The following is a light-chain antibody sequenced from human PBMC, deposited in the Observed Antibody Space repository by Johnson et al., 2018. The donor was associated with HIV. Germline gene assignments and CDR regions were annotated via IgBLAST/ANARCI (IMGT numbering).Light chain of an antibody. V-gene: IGLV1-51*01. J-gene: IGLJ1*01. CDR3: GTWDSSLSAEV. Sequence: HSVLTQPPSVSAAPGQKVAISCSGSSSNIGNNYVSWYQQLPGTAPKLLIYDNNKRPSGIPDRFSGSKSGTSATLGITGLQTGDEADYYCGTWDSSLSAEVCGTGTKVTVL. CDR1: SSNIGNNY. CDR2: DNN.